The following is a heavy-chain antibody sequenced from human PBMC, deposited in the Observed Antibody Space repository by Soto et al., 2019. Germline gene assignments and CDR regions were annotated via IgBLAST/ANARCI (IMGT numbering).Heavy chain of an antibody. CDR2: IYPADSDT. CDR1: GYICSNYW. Sequence: VLPQKISWRGFGYICSNYWSGCVLQMPGKGLEWMGIIYPADSDTRYSPSLQGQVTISADLSIGTAYLQWSSLKASDTAIYYCAASSGWYFFDFWGQGSLVTVSS. V-gene: IGHV5-51*01. CDR3: AASSGWYFFDF. J-gene: IGHJ4*02. D-gene: IGHD6-19*01.